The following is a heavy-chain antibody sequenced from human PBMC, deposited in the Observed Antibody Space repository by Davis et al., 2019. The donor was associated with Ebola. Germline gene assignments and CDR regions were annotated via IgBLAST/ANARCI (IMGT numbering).Heavy chain of an antibody. CDR1: GFTFTNSW. J-gene: IGHJ4*02. D-gene: IGHD3-10*02. CDR2: ISPDGSHT. Sequence: GGSLRLSCKASGFTFTNSWMTWFRQAPGKAPEWVANISPDGSHTYYLDSLRGRFTISRDNAKNSVFLQTSSLRVEDTAMYYCVRDYVWGSSEGDSWGQGTVVTVSS. CDR3: VRDYVWGSSEGDS. V-gene: IGHV3-7*03.